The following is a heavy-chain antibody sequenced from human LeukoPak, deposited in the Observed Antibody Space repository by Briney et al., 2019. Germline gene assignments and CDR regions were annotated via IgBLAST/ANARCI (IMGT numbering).Heavy chain of an antibody. D-gene: IGHD6-19*01. CDR2: ISSSSSYI. V-gene: IGHV3-21*01. J-gene: IGHJ3*02. CDR3: AIKGWRGAFDI. CDR1: GFTFSSYS. Sequence: GGSLRLSCAASGFTFSSYSMNWVRQAPGKGLEWVSSISSSSSYIYYADSVKGRFTISRDNAKNSLYLQMNSLRAEDTAVYYCAIKGWRGAFDIWGQGTMVTVSS.